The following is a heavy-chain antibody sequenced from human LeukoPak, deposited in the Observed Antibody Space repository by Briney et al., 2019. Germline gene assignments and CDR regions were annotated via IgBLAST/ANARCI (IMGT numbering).Heavy chain of an antibody. CDR2: MIPNSGNT. D-gene: IGHD3-22*01. J-gene: IGHJ4*02. V-gene: IGHV1-8*03. CDR3: ARGRTPGYFYDSSGYYYC. Sequence: ASVKVSCKASGYTFTSYDINWVRQAPGQGLEWMGWMIPNSGNTGYAQKFQGRVTITRNTSISTAYMELGSLRSEDMAVYYCARGRTPGYFYDSSGYYYCWGKGTLVSASS. CDR1: GYTFTSYD.